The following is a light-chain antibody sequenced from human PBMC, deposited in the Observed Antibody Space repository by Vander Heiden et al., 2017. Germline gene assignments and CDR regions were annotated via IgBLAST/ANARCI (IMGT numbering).Light chain of an antibody. CDR3: QQSYSNLWT. Sequence: DTQMTQFPSSLSASVGDRVTITCRASQSISSYLNWYQQKPGKAPKLLIYAASSLQSGVPSRFSGSGSGTDFTLTISSLQPEDFATYYCQQSYSNLWTFGQGTKVEIK. CDR2: AAS. J-gene: IGKJ1*01. V-gene: IGKV1-39*01. CDR1: QSISSY.